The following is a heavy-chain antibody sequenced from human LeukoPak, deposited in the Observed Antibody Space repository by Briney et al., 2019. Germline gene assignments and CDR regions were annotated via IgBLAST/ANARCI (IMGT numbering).Heavy chain of an antibody. CDR1: GFTFSSYG. V-gene: IGHV3-30*03. CDR3: ASSLYGEDYYYYGMDV. D-gene: IGHD4-17*01. J-gene: IGHJ6*04. Sequence: PGGSLRLSCAASGFTFSSYGMHWVRQAPGKGLEWVAVISYDGSNKYYADSVKGRFTISRDNSKNTLYLQMNSLRAEDTAVYYCASSLYGEDYYYYGMDVWGKGTTVTVSS. CDR2: ISYDGSNK.